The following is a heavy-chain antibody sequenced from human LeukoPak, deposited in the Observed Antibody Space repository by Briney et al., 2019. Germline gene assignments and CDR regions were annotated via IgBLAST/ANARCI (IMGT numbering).Heavy chain of an antibody. CDR1: GFTFSSYA. J-gene: IGHJ4*02. CDR3: AKDLEARDDILTGDFDY. V-gene: IGHV3-23*01. Sequence: GGSLRLSCAASGFTFSSYAMSWVRQAPGKGLERVSAISGSGGSTYYADSVKGRFTISRDNSKNTLYLQMNSLRAEDTAVYYCAKDLEARDDILTGDFDYWGQGTLVTVSS. CDR2: ISGSGGST. D-gene: IGHD3-9*01.